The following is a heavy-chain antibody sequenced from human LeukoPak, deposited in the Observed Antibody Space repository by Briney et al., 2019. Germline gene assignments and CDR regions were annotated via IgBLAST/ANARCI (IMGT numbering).Heavy chain of an antibody. CDR3: ARDYGRSRDYGMDV. CDR1: GSTFSNYW. J-gene: IGHJ6*02. D-gene: IGHD3-10*01. CDR2: INSDGSST. Sequence: GGSLRLSCAASGSTFSNYWMHWVRHAPGKGLVWVSRINSDGSSTTYADSVKGRFTISRDNAKNTLYLQMNSLRAEDTAVYYCARDYGRSRDYGMDVWGQGTTVTVSS. V-gene: IGHV3-74*01.